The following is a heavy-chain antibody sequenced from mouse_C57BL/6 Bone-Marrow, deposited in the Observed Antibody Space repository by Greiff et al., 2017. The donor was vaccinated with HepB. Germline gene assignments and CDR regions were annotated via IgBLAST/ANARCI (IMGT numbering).Heavy chain of an antibody. D-gene: IGHD2-2*01. CDR3: ARWGVWLRRRFYAMDY. CDR1: GYTFTDYY. V-gene: IGHV1-76*01. J-gene: IGHJ4*01. Sequence: VKLQESGAELVRPGASVKLSCKASGYTFTDYYINWVKQRPGQGLEWIARIYPGSGNTYYNEKFKGKATLTAEKSSSTAYMQLSSLTSEDSAVYFCARWGVWLRRRFYAMDYWGQGTSVTVSS. CDR2: IYPGSGNT.